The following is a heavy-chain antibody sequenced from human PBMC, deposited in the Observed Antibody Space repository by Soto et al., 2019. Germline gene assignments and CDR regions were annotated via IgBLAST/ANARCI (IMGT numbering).Heavy chain of an antibody. CDR2: INPNSGGT. V-gene: IGHV1-2*02. D-gene: IGHD3-9*01. CDR1: GYTFTGYY. Sequence: AAVKCSFKASGYTFTGYYMHWVRQAPGQGLDCMGWINPNSGGTNYAQKFQGRVTMTRDTSISRAYMELSRLRSDDTAVYYCAKDKDIFTGHYDYFGHETLVTVS. J-gene: IGHJ4*01. CDR3: AKDKDIFTGHYDY.